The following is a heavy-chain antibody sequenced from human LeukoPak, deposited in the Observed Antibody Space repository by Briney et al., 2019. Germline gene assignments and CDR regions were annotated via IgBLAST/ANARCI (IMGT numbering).Heavy chain of an antibody. CDR3: ATDLASGTTWDY. J-gene: IGHJ4*02. Sequence: VASVKVSCKVSGYTLTELSMHWVRQAPGKGLEWMGGFDPEDGETIYAQKFKGRVTMTEDTSTDTAYMELSSLRSEDTAVYYCATDLASGTTWDYWGQGTLVTVSS. CDR1: GYTLTELS. CDR2: FDPEDGET. V-gene: IGHV1-24*01. D-gene: IGHD1-1*01.